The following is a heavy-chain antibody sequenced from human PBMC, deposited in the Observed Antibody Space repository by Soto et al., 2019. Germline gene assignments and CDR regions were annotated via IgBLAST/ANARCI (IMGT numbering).Heavy chain of an antibody. CDR3: AKADSWSNYHTDGH. D-gene: IGHD3-3*01. J-gene: IGHJ1*01. CDR1: DGSISSRSSY. V-gene: IGHV4-39*01. CDR2: INYSGST. Sequence: SETLSLTCTVSDGSISSRSSYWGWIRQPPGKGLEWIGSINYSGSTYYNPSLKSRITISVDTSKNQFSLKLSSVTAADTAVYFCAKADSWSNYHTDGHWGQGNLVTVSS.